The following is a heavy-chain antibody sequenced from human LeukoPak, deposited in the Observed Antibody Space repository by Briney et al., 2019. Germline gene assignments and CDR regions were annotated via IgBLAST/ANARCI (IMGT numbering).Heavy chain of an antibody. D-gene: IGHD2-21*02. Sequence: SVKVSCKASGGTFSSYAIGWVRQAPGQGLEWMGRIIPIFGTANYAQKFQGRVTITTDESTSTAYMELSSLRSEDTAVYYCARENGAYCGGDCPIDYWGQGTLVTVSS. CDR3: ARENGAYCGGDCPIDY. CDR2: IIPIFGTA. V-gene: IGHV1-69*05. J-gene: IGHJ4*02. CDR1: GGTFSSYA.